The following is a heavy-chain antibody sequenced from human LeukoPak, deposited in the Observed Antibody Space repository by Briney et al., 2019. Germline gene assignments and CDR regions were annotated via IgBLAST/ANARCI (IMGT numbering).Heavy chain of an antibody. CDR1: GFTVSSNS. Sequence: GGSLRLSCTASGFTVSSNSMSWVRQAPGKGLEWVSVIYSGGSTYYADSVKGRFTISRDNSKNTLYLQMNSLRAEDTAVYYCARDDYAQGDYWGQGTLVTVSS. V-gene: IGHV3-66*01. CDR3: ARDDYAQGDY. D-gene: IGHD4-17*01. CDR2: IYSGGST. J-gene: IGHJ4*02.